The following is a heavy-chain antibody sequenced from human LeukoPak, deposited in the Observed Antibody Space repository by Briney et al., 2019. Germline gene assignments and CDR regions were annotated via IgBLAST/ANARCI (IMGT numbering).Heavy chain of an antibody. D-gene: IGHD3-10*01. Sequence: QSGGSLRLSCAASGFTFSSYEMNWVRQAPGKGLEWVSYISRSGSTIYYADSVKGRFTISRDNAKNSLYLQMNSLRAEDTAVYYCARDHRGSGSRYYYYYMDVWGKGTTVTISS. V-gene: IGHV3-48*03. CDR2: ISRSGSTI. CDR1: GFTFSSYE. CDR3: ARDHRGSGSRYYYYYMDV. J-gene: IGHJ6*03.